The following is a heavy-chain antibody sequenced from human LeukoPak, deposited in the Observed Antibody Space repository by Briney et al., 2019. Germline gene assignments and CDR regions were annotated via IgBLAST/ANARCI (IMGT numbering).Heavy chain of an antibody. CDR2: IYYSGST. CDR3: ARGWGFTMVRGVIGWFDP. CDR1: GGSISSSSYS. D-gene: IGHD3-10*01. J-gene: IGHJ5*02. V-gene: IGHV4-39*01. Sequence: SETLSLTCTVSGGSISSSSYSWGWIRQPPGKGLEWIGSIYYSGSTSYNPSLKSRVTISVHTSKNQFSLQLSSVTAADTAVYYCARGWGFTMVRGVIGWFDPWGQGTLVTVSS.